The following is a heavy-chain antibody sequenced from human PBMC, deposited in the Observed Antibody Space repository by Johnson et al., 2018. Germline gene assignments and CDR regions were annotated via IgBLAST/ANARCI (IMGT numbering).Heavy chain of an antibody. CDR3: ARDGVGATPS. CDR2: ISWNSGSR. V-gene: IGHV3-9*01. D-gene: IGHD1-26*01. J-gene: IGHJ3*01. CDR1: GFTFDDYA. Sequence: VQLVESGGGLVQXGRSLGLSCAASGFTFDDYAMHWVRQAPGKGLEWVSGISWNSGSRGYADSLKGRFTISRDNAKNSLYLQMNSLRAEDTAVYYCARDGVGATPSWGQGTMVTVSS.